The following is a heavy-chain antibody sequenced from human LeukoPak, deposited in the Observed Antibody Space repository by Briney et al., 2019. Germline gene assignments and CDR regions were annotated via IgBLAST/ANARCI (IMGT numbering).Heavy chain of an antibody. D-gene: IGHD3-10*01. CDR3: TRENLVRGVATYSYSYMDV. CDR2: INHSGST. J-gene: IGHJ6*03. Sequence: SETLSLTCAVYGGSFSGYYWSWIRQPPGKGLEWIGEINHSGSTNYNPSLKSRVTISVDTSKNQFSLQLNSVTPEDTALYYCTRENLVRGVATYSYSYMDVWGQGTTVTVSS. V-gene: IGHV4-34*01. CDR1: GGSFSGYY.